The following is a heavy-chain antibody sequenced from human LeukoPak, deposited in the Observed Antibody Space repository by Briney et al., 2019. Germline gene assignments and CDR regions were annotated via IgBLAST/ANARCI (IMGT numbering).Heavy chain of an antibody. Sequence: PSQALSLTCTVSGGSISSYYWSWIRQPPGKGLEWIGYNYYSGSTNYNPSLKSRVTISVDTSKNQFSLKLSSVTAADTAVYYCARIVGATRIDYWGQGTLVTVSS. CDR2: NYYSGST. J-gene: IGHJ4*02. V-gene: IGHV4-59*01. D-gene: IGHD1-26*01. CDR3: ARIVGATRIDY. CDR1: GGSISSYY.